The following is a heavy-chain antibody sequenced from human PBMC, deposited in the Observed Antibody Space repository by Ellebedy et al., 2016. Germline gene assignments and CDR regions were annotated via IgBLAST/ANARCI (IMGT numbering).Heavy chain of an antibody. J-gene: IGHJ3*01. V-gene: IGHV4-59*01. CDR3: AKWNGGWYAFEV. Sequence: GSLRLSCAASEFTFSGSTMIWIRRPPGKGLEWIGYVFHTGTTNYNPSLKSRVTMSVDTSKSQFSLRLTSVTAADTAVYYCAKWNGGWYAFEVWGQGTMVTVSS. D-gene: IGHD6-19*01. CDR1: EFTFSGST. CDR2: VFHTGTT.